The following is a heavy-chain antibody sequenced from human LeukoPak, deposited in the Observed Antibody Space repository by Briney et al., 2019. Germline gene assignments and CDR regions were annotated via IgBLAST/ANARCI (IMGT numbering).Heavy chain of an antibody. D-gene: IGHD3-22*01. V-gene: IGHV3-9*01. CDR1: GFTFDDYA. CDR2: ISWNSGSI. Sequence: PGGSLRLSCAASGFTFDDYAMHWVRQAPGKGLEWVSGISWNSGSIGYADSVKGRFTISRDSAKNSLYLQMNSLRAEDTALYYCAKTQMVVVPRGPFDIWGQGTMVTVSS. J-gene: IGHJ3*02. CDR3: AKTQMVVVPRGPFDI.